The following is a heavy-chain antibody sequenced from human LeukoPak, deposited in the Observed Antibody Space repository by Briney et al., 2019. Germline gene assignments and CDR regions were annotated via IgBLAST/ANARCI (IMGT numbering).Heavy chain of an antibody. CDR1: GASISSYY. J-gene: IGHJ4*02. D-gene: IGHD3-22*01. Sequence: SETLSLTCNVSGASISSYYWGWIRQPPGQGLEWIGYIYYSGSTNYSPSLKSRVTISVDTSKNQFSLTLSSVTAADTAVYFCARGSSGHYYGWGQGTLVTVSS. CDR3: ARGSSGHYYG. CDR2: IYYSGST. V-gene: IGHV4-59*08.